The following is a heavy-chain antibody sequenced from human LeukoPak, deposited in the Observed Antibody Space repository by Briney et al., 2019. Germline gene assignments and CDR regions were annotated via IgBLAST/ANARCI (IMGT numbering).Heavy chain of an antibody. V-gene: IGHV3-48*04. J-gene: IGHJ4*02. CDR3: AREIPIDIVVVPAAIRGGVDY. D-gene: IGHD2-2*01. CDR1: GFTFSSYS. Sequence: QAGGSLRLSCAASGFTFSSYSMNWVRQAPGKGLEWVSYISSSSSTIYYADSVKGRFTISRDNAKNSLYLQMNSLRAEDTAVYYCAREIPIDIVVVPAAIRGGVDYWGQGTLVTVSS. CDR2: ISSSSSTI.